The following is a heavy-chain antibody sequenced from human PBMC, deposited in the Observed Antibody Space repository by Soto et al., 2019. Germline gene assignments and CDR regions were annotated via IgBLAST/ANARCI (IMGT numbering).Heavy chain of an antibody. D-gene: IGHD6-19*01. CDR3: ASGFSIAVAGTTYYMDG. J-gene: IGHJ6*03. CDR1: GYSFTGNS. V-gene: IGHV1-2*02. Sequence: ASVKVSCKASGYSFTGNSMHWVRQAPGQGLEWMGWINPNNGGTNYAQKFQGRVTMTRDTSISTAYMELSRLRSDDTAVYYCASGFSIAVAGTTYYMDGWGKGTTVTVSS. CDR2: INPNNGGT.